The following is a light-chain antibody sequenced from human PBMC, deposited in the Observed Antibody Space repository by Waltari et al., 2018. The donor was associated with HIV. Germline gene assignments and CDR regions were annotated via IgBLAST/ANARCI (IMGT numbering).Light chain of an antibody. CDR2: GAS. CDR1: QSVSNK. V-gene: IGKV3-15*01. J-gene: IGKJ3*01. CDR3: QQYHQWPPRLP. Sequence: EIVMTQSPATLSVSPGERVTLSCRASQSVSNKLAWYQQKPGQAPRLLSYGASTRATGVPARFSGSGSGTEFTLTISSLQSEDVAVYYCQQYHQWPPRLPFGPGTKVEIK.